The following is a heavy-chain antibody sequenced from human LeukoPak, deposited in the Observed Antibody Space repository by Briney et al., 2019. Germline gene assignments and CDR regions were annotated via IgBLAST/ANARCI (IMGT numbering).Heavy chain of an antibody. J-gene: IGHJ3*02. Sequence: SETLSLTCAVYGGSFSGYYWNWIRQPPGKGLEWIGEINHSGSTNYNPSLKSRVTISVDTSKNQFSLKLSSVTAADTAVYYCARENYYDSSSYYSGDDAFDIWGQGTMVTVSS. CDR1: GGSFSGYY. D-gene: IGHD3-22*01. CDR2: INHSGST. V-gene: IGHV4-34*01. CDR3: ARENYYDSSSYYSGDDAFDI.